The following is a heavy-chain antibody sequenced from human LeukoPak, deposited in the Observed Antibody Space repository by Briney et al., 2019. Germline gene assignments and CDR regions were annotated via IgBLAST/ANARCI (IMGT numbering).Heavy chain of an antibody. V-gene: IGHV4-4*07. D-gene: IGHD3-16*01. Sequence: PSETLSLTCTVSGGSISSYYWSWIQQPAGKGLEWIGRIYTSGSTYYNPSLKSRVTISLDTSKNQFSLKLSSVTAADTAVYYCARRVGDENSFDYWGQGTLVTVSS. CDR2: IYTSGST. CDR3: ARRVGDENSFDY. CDR1: GGSISSYY. J-gene: IGHJ4*02.